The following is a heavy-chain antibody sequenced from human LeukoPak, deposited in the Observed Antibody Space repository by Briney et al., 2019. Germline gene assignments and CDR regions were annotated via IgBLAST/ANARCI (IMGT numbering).Heavy chain of an antibody. Sequence: PGGSLRLSCAASGFTFSSYGMHWVRQAPGKGLEWVAFIRYDGSNKYYADSVKGRFNISRDNSKNTLYLQMNSLRAEDTAVYYCAAAKGARDYFDYWGQGTLVTVSS. CDR3: AAAKGARDYFDY. CDR2: IRYDGSNK. V-gene: IGHV3-30*02. D-gene: IGHD1-26*01. J-gene: IGHJ4*02. CDR1: GFTFSSYG.